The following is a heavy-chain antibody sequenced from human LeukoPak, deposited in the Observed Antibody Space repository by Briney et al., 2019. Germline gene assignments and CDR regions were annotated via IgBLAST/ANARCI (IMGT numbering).Heavy chain of an antibody. CDR1: GGTFSSYA. V-gene: IGHV1-69*13. CDR3: ARGSKGWTYYYYYMDV. D-gene: IGHD6-19*01. Sequence: ASVKVSCKASGGTFSSYAISWVRQAPGQGLEWMGGIIPIFGTANYAQKFQGRVTITADESTSTAYMELSSLRSEDTAVYYCARGSKGWTYYYYYMDVWGKGTTVTVSS. CDR2: IIPIFGTA. J-gene: IGHJ6*03.